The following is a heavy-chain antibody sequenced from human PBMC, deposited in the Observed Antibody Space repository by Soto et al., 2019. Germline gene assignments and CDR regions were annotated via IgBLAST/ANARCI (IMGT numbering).Heavy chain of an antibody. D-gene: IGHD2-8*01. CDR1: GFTFSSYA. V-gene: IGHV3-23*01. J-gene: IGHJ3*02. CDR2: ISGSGGST. CDR3: AKDGEDCTNGVCPSAVEIEGTGGSSAFDI. Sequence: GGSLRLSCAASGFTFSSYAMSWVRQAPGKGLEWVSAISGSGGSTYYADSVKGRFTISRDNSKNTLYLQMNSLRAEDTAVYYCAKDGEDCTNGVCPSAVEIEGTGGSSAFDIWGQGTMVTVSS.